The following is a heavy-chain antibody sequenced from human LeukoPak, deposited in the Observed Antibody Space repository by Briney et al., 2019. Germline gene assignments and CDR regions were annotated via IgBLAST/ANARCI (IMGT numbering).Heavy chain of an antibody. J-gene: IGHJ5*02. CDR3: TRAYTQLGFDP. CDR2: IRSKAYGGTT. Sequence: GGSLRLSCTASGFTFGDYAMSWFRQAPGKGLEWVGFIRSKAYGGTTEYAASVKGSFTISRDDSKSIAYLQMNSLKTEDTAVYYCTRAYTQLGFDPWGQGTLVTVSS. V-gene: IGHV3-49*03. CDR1: GFTFGDYA. D-gene: IGHD2-2*01.